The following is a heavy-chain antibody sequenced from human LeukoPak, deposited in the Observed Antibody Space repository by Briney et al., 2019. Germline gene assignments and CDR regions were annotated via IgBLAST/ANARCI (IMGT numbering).Heavy chain of an antibody. CDR3: AKGYSFFDY. Sequence: TGGSLRVSCAASGFTFSSYAMSWVRQAPGKGLEWVSVISGSGGSTYYADSVKGRFTISRDNSKNTLYLQMNSLRAEDTAVYYCAKGYSFFDYWGQGTLVTVSS. D-gene: IGHD2-15*01. V-gene: IGHV3-23*01. CDR1: GFTFSSYA. J-gene: IGHJ4*02. CDR2: ISGSGGST.